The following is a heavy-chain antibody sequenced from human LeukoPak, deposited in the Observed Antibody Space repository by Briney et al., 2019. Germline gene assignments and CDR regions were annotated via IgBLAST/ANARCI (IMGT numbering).Heavy chain of an antibody. V-gene: IGHV3-48*03. J-gene: IGHJ4*02. CDR1: GYTFSSYE. Sequence: GGSLRLSCAASGYTFSSYEMNWVRQAPGKGLEWVSYISNSGSTIYYADSVKGRFTISRDNAKNSLYLQMNSLRAEDTAVYYCAREPGSFHFDYWGQGTLVTVSS. D-gene: IGHD1-26*01. CDR3: AREPGSFHFDY. CDR2: ISNSGSTI.